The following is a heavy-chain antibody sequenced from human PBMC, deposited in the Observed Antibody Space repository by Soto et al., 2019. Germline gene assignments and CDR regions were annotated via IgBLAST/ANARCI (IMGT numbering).Heavy chain of an antibody. V-gene: IGHV1-18*01. CDR1: GYTFTGYG. CDR2: INAYNDNT. Sequence: QVQLVQSGAEVKRPGASVKVSCKASGYTFTGYGISWVRQAPGQGLEWMGRINAYNDNTDYAQKFQGRVTLTTDTSTSTAYMELRSLRSDDTAVYYCARRIGSPYVNLDYWGQGTLSPSPQ. J-gene: IGHJ4*01. D-gene: IGHD3-16*01. CDR3: ARRIGSPYVNLDY.